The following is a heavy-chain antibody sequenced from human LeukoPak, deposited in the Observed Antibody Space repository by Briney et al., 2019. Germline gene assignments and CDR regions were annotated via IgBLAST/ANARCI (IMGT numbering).Heavy chain of an antibody. J-gene: IGHJ4*02. CDR1: GGSISSSTYY. Sequence: SETLSLTCTVSGGSISSSTYYWGWIRQPPGKGLVGRGHIYYTGSRYYNPSLNSRVTISVDTSKNQFSLMLSSVTAADTAVYYCARDGPDNWRLFDYWREGTVIIVSS. D-gene: IGHD1-1*01. CDR3: ARDGPDNWRLFDY. CDR2: IYYTGSR. V-gene: IGHV4-39*07.